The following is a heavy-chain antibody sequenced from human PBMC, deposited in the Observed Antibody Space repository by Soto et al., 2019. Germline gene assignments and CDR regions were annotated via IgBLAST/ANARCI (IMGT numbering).Heavy chain of an antibody. Sequence: QVQLVESGGGVAQPGRSLRLSCAASGFTFSSYAMHWVRQAPGKGLEWVAVISFDGTNNYYADSVKGRFTVSRDNSKNTLYLQMNSLRAEDTAVYYCASKRSDILTGFFDCWGQGTLVTVSS. CDR3: ASKRSDILTGFFDC. CDR1: GFTFSSYA. CDR2: ISFDGTNN. J-gene: IGHJ4*02. D-gene: IGHD3-9*01. V-gene: IGHV3-30-3*01.